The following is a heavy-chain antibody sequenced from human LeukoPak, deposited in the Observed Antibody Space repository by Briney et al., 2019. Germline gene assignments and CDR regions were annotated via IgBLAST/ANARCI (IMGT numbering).Heavy chain of an antibody. CDR2: ITSSSSYI. J-gene: IGHJ6*03. V-gene: IGHV3-21*06. D-gene: IGHD1-26*01. CDR3: ARDPYSGNYGAYYYYMDV. CDR1: GFTFSNYW. Sequence: GGSLRLSCAASGFTFSNYWMHWVRQAPGKGLEWVSSITSSSSYIYYADSVKGRFTISRDNAKNSLYLQMDSLRVEDTAEYYCARDPYSGNYGAYYYYMDVWGKGTTVTVSS.